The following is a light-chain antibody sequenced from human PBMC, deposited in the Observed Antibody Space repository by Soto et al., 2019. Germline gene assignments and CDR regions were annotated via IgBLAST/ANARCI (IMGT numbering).Light chain of an antibody. J-gene: IGLJ1*01. CDR1: SSDVGGYNY. V-gene: IGLV2-8*01. CDR3: SSYTSSRAYV. Sequence: QSALTQPPSASGSPGQSVTISCTGSSSDVGGYNYVSWYQQYPGKAPKLMIYEVSKRPSGVPDRFSGSKSGNTASLTVSGLQAEDEADYYCSSYTSSRAYVFGIGTKLTVL. CDR2: EVS.